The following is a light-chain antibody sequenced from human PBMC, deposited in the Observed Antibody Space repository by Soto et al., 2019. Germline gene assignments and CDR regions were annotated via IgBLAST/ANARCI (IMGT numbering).Light chain of an antibody. V-gene: IGKV3-15*01. J-gene: IGKJ4*01. CDR3: QQYHAWPPGT. CDR2: GAS. CDR1: QSVETF. Sequence: DIVMTQSPAILSVSPGERATLSCRASQSVETFLAWFQHKAGQAPRLLIFGASTRAAGVPARLSGGGSGTEFTLTIDSLRSEDFAVYFCQQYHAWPPGTFGGGTKVDIK.